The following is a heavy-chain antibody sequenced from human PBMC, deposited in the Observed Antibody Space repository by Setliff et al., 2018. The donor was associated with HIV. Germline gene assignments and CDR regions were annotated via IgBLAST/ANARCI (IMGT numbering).Heavy chain of an antibody. CDR2: YGVST. CDR1: DSPSVAMA. CDR3: AKDPNYYGRNSYFQH. Sequence: GGSLDSPVQRLDSPSVAMACTGSARLQARGWSAWQLYGVSTYYVDSVKGRFAISRDNSKNTLYLQMNSLRVEDTAVYYCAKDPNYYGRNSYFQHWGQGTLVTVSS. V-gene: IGHV3-33*06. J-gene: IGHJ1*01. D-gene: IGHD3-10*01.